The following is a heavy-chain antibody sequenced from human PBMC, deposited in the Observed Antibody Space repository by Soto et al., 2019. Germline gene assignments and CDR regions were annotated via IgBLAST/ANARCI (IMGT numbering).Heavy chain of an antibody. CDR1: GFTFSSYG. J-gene: IGHJ3*02. D-gene: IGHD6-13*01. CDR3: AKGAYPGTAAPDRFAFDI. CDR2: ISDDGNYK. Sequence: PGGSLRLSCAASGFTFSSYGMHWVRQAPGKGPDWVAVISDDGNYKYYAESVKGRFTISRENFKNTLYLQLNSLRLEDSAVYFCAKGAYPGTAAPDRFAFDIWGQGTMVTVSS. V-gene: IGHV3-30*18.